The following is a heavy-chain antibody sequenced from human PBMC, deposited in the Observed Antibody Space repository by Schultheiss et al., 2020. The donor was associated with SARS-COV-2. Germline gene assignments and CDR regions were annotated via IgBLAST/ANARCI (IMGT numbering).Heavy chain of an antibody. Sequence: GESLKISCAASGFTFSSYWMSWVRQAPGKGLEWVANIKQDGSEKYYVDSVKGRFTISRDNAKNSLYLQMNSLRAEDTAVYYCAKDMTTVTRWGQGTLVTVSS. J-gene: IGHJ4*02. CDR3: AKDMTTVTR. CDR2: IKQDGSEK. CDR1: GFTFSSYW. V-gene: IGHV3-7*03. D-gene: IGHD4-17*01.